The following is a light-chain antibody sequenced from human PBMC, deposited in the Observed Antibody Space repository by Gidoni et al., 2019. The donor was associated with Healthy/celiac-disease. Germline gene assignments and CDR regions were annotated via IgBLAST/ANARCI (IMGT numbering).Light chain of an antibody. Sequence: EIVMTHSPATLSVSSGERATLPCRASQSVSSNLAWYQQKPGQAPRLLIHGASTRATGIPARFSGSGSGTEFTLTISSLQSEDFAVYYCQQYDNWPRTFGQGTKVEIK. J-gene: IGKJ1*01. CDR3: QQYDNWPRT. CDR1: QSVSSN. V-gene: IGKV3-15*01. CDR2: GAS.